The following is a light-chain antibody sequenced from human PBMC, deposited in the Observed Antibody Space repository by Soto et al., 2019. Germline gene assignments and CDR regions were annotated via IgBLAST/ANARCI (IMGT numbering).Light chain of an antibody. J-gene: IGKJ4*01. CDR3: QQDNISPLT. Sequence: DIQMTQSPSSVSASVGDRFTITCRASQGIRSWLAWYQQKPGKAPKLLIYAASSLQSGVPSRFSGSGSGTDFTLTISSLQPEHFATYYYQQDNISPLTFCGGAKVQIK. CDR1: QGIRSW. CDR2: AAS. V-gene: IGKV1-12*01.